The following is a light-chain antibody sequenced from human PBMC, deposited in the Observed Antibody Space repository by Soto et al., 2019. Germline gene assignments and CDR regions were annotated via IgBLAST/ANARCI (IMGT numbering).Light chain of an antibody. J-gene: IGKJ1*01. CDR2: EVS. V-gene: IGKV3-20*01. CDR1: QTVSSS. CDR3: QQAGGSLRT. Sequence: EIVLTQSPATLSLSPGERATLSCRASQTVSSSLAWYQQKPGQAPRLLIYEVSSRATGIPDRFSGSGSETHFTLTISRLEPEDFAVYYCQQAGGSLRTFGQGTKVEIK.